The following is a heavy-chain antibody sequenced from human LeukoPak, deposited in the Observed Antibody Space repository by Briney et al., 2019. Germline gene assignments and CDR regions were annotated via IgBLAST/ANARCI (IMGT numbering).Heavy chain of an antibody. V-gene: IGHV3-43D*03. CDR2: ISWDGGST. D-gene: IGHD1-26*01. J-gene: IGHJ4*02. Sequence: GGSLRLSCAASGFTFDDYAMHWVRQAPGKGLEWVSLISWDGGSTYYADSVEGRFTISRDNSKNSLYRQMNSLRAEDTAVYYCARGGLLSRYWGQGTLVTVSS. CDR3: ARGGLLSRY. CDR1: GFTFDDYA.